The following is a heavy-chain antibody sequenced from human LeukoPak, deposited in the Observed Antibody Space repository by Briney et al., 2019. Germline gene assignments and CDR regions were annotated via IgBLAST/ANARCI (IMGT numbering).Heavy chain of an antibody. CDR1: GFTFSSYG. Sequence: GGSLRLSCAASGFTFSSYGMHWVRQAPGKGLEWVAFIRYDGSNKYYADSVKGRFTISRDNSKNTLYLRMNSLRAEDTAVYYCFSGGYSYLSIRPFDYWGQGTLVTVSS. J-gene: IGHJ4*02. CDR2: IRYDGSNK. CDR3: FSGGYSYLSIRPFDY. V-gene: IGHV3-30*02. D-gene: IGHD5-18*01.